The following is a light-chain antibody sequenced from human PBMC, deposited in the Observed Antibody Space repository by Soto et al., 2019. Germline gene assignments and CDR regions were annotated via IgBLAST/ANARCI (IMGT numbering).Light chain of an antibody. J-gene: IGLJ2*01. CDR2: EGS. V-gene: IGLV2-23*01. Sequence: QAVVTQPASVSGSPGQSITISCTGTSSDVGSYNLVSWYQQHPGKAPKLMIYEGSKRPSGVSNRFSGSKSGNTASLTISGLQAEDEADYYCCSYAGSMVFGGGTQLTVL. CDR1: SSDVGSYNL. CDR3: CSYAGSMV.